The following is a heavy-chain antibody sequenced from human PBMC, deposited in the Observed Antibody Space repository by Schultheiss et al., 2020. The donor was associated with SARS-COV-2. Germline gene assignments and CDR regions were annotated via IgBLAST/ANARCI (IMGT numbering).Heavy chain of an antibody. D-gene: IGHD6-13*01. Sequence: SQTLSLTCTVSGGSIRSGESYWSWIRQSPGKGLEWIGYIDYSGRTFYNPSLKSRLTISVDTSKNQFSLKLSSVTAADTAVYYCAREGIAAAYGMDVWGQGTTVTVAS. CDR1: GGSIRSGESY. CDR2: IDYSGRT. J-gene: IGHJ6*02. V-gene: IGHV4-30-4*01. CDR3: AREGIAAAYGMDV.